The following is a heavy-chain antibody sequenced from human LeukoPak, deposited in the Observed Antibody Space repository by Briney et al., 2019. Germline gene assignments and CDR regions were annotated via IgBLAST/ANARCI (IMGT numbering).Heavy chain of an antibody. CDR2: ISTSGST. CDR1: RGSISTYY. Sequence: SETLSLTCTISRGSISTYYWSWIRQPPGKGLEWIGYISTSGSTNYNPSLKSRVTISVDTSKNQFSLKLSSVTAADTAVYYCARGEQWLVHYFDYWGQGTLVTVSS. D-gene: IGHD6-19*01. CDR3: ARGEQWLVHYFDY. J-gene: IGHJ4*02. V-gene: IGHV4-4*09.